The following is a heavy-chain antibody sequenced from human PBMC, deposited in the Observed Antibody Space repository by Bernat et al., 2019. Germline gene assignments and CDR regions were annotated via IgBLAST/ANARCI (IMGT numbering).Heavy chain of an antibody. V-gene: IGHV3-48*03. CDR1: GFTFSSYE. CDR3: AGEGSFDDFDY. CDR2: ISSSGSAI. J-gene: IGHJ4*02. Sequence: EVQLVEPGGGLVQPGGSLRPSCAASGFTFSSYELNWVRQAPGKGLEWISYISSSGSAIYYADSVKGRFTISRDNAKNSLYLQMNNLRAEDTAVYYCAGEGSFDDFDYWGQGTLVTVSS. D-gene: IGHD2-15*01.